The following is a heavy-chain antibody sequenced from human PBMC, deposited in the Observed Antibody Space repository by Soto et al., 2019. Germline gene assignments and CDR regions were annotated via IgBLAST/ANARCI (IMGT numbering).Heavy chain of an antibody. V-gene: IGHV3-30*18. CDR2: ISYDGSNK. Sequence: PGGSLRLSCAASGFTFSSYGMHWVRQAPGKGLEWVAVISYDGSNKYYADSVKGRFTISRDNSKNTLYLQMNSLRAEDTAVYYCAKGGTFDYGGNFFDYWGQGTLVTVSS. CDR3: AKGGTFDYGGNFFDY. J-gene: IGHJ4*02. D-gene: IGHD4-17*01. CDR1: GFTFSSYG.